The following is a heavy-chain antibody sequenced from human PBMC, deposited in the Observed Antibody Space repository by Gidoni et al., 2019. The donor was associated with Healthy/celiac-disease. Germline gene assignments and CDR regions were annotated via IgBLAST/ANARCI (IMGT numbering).Heavy chain of an antibody. Sequence: EVQLLESGGGLVQPGGSLRLSCAAAGFPFSSYGMSWVRQAPGKGLEWVSGITGGGGGTYYGDSVKGRFTISRDNSKNTLYLQMTTLTAEDTAVYYCAKQVQLLLFSSYLDYWGQGTLVTVSS. CDR2: ITGGGGGT. CDR1: GFPFSSYG. J-gene: IGHJ4*02. D-gene: IGHD2-2*01. CDR3: AKQVQLLLFSSYLDY. V-gene: IGHV3-23*01.